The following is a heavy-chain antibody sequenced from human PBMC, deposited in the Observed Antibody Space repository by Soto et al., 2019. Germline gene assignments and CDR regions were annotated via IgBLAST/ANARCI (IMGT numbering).Heavy chain of an antibody. Sequence: PGESLKISCKGSGYSFTSYWISWVRQMPGKGLEWMGRIDPSDSYTNYSPSFQGHVTISADKSISTAYLQWSSLKASDTAMYYCARIPRYCSGGSCYHIDYWGQGTLGTVS. CDR1: GYSFTSYW. CDR3: ARIPRYCSGGSCYHIDY. D-gene: IGHD2-15*01. J-gene: IGHJ4*02. CDR2: IDPSDSYT. V-gene: IGHV5-10-1*01.